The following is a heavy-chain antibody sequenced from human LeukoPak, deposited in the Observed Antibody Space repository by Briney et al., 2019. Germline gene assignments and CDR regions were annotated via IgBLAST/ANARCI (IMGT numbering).Heavy chain of an antibody. CDR2: MSYDGSSK. CDR3: ARRREYSDTWNEVDY. J-gene: IGHJ4*02. D-gene: IGHD1-1*01. CDR1: GFTFSNYA. V-gene: IGHV3-30*04. Sequence: PGGSLRLSCAASGFTFSNYAMHWVRQAPGKGLDWVAVMSYDGSSKYHADSVKGRFTISRDNSKNTLYLQMNSLRAADTAVYYWARRREYSDTWNEVDYWGQGTLVTVSS.